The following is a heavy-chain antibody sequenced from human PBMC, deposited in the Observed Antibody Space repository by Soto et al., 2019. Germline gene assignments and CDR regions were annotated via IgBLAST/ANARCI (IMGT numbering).Heavy chain of an antibody. CDR2: ISSSSSTI. CDR1: GFTFSSYS. Sequence: GESLKISCAASGFTFSSYSMNWVRQAPGKGLEWVSYISSSSSTIYYADSVKGRFTISRDNAKNSLYLQMNSLRAEDTAVYYCARASLHERLLWFGELLDYWGQGTLVTVSS. CDR3: ARASLHERLLWFGELLDY. D-gene: IGHD3-10*01. J-gene: IGHJ4*02. V-gene: IGHV3-48*01.